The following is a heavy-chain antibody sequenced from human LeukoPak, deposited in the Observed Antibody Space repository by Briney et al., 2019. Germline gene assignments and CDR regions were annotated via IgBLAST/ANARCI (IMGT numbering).Heavy chain of an antibody. CDR3: AKDSGYSYGYDN. J-gene: IGHJ4*02. CDR1: GFTFSSYG. Sequence: GGFLRLSCAASGFTFSSYGMHWVRQAPGKGLEWVAFIRYDGSNKYYADSVKGRFTISRDNSKNTLYLQMNSLRAEDTAVYYCAKDSGYSYGYDNWGQGTLVTVSS. D-gene: IGHD5-18*01. CDR2: IRYDGSNK. V-gene: IGHV3-30*02.